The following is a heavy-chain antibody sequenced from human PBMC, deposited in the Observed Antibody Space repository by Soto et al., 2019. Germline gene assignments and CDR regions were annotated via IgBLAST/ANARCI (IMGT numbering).Heavy chain of an antibody. D-gene: IGHD1-26*01. CDR2: IYHSGST. CDR1: GGSISSGGYS. J-gene: IGHJ4*02. Sequence: SETLSPTCAVSGGSISSGGYSWSWIRQPPGKGLEWIGYIYHSGSTYYNPSLKSRVTISVDRSKNQFSLKLSSVTAADTAVYYCAREGGIVGATAADYWGQGTLVTVS. CDR3: AREGGIVGATAADY. V-gene: IGHV4-30-2*01.